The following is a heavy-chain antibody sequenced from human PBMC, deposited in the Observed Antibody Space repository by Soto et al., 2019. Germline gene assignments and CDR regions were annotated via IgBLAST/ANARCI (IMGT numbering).Heavy chain of an antibody. Sequence: EVQLLESGGGLVQPGGSLRLSCAASGFTFSNYAMRWVRQAPGKGLEWVSSITGSGDYTYYADSVKGRFTISRDNSKNTLYLQMNSLRAEDTAVYYCAKARYYDSTGYLYYFDYWGQGTLVTVSS. V-gene: IGHV3-23*01. CDR2: ITGSGDYT. D-gene: IGHD3-22*01. CDR1: GFTFSNYA. J-gene: IGHJ4*02. CDR3: AKARYYDSTGYLYYFDY.